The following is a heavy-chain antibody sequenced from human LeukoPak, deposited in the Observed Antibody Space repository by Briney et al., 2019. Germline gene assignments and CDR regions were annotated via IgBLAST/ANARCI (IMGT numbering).Heavy chain of an antibody. CDR2: IYHSGST. CDR3: AREWYYYGSGSYYANWFDP. V-gene: IGHV4-38-2*02. CDR1: GYSISSGYY. Sequence: SETLSLTCTVSGYSISSGYYWGWIRQPPGKGLEWIGSIYHSGSTYYNPSLKSRVTISVDTSKNQFSLKLSSVTAADTAVYYCAREWYYYGSGSYYANWFDPWGQGTLVTVSS. J-gene: IGHJ5*02. D-gene: IGHD3-10*01.